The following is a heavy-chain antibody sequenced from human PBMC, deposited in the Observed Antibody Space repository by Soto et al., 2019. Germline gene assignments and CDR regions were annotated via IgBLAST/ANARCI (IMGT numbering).Heavy chain of an antibody. CDR3: ARARYQLLHPYYYGMDV. V-gene: IGHV4-59*01. CDR1: GGSISSYC. D-gene: IGHD2-2*01. Sequence: SETLCLTCTVAGGSISSYCWSWIRQSPGKGLEWIGYIHYSGSTKSNPSLKSRVTISVDTSRNQVSLKLSSVTAADSAVYFCARARYQLLHPYYYGMDVWGQGTTVTVS. J-gene: IGHJ6*02. CDR2: IHYSGST.